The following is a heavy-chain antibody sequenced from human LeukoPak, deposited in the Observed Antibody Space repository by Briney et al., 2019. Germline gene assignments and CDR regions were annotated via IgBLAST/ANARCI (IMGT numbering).Heavy chain of an antibody. CDR1: GGSISSYY. Sequence: SETLSLTCTVSGGSISSYYWSWIRQPPGRGLKWIGNIYYSGYTTYSPSLRSRVTISVDTSKNQFSLKLSSVTAADTAVYYCARTIAAALTYYFDYWGQGTLVTVSS. CDR2: IYYSGYT. D-gene: IGHD6-13*01. J-gene: IGHJ4*02. CDR3: ARTIAAALTYYFDY. V-gene: IGHV4-59*01.